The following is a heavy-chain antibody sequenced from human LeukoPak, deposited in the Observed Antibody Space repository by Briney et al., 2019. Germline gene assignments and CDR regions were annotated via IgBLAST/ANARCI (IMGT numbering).Heavy chain of an antibody. Sequence: PGGSLRLSCAASGFTFSSYAMSWVRQAPGKGLEWVSAISGSGGSTYYADSVKGRFTISRDNSKNTLYLQMNSLRAEDTAVYYCAGGITMVRGVREWGQGTLVTVSS. CDR1: GFTFSSYA. J-gene: IGHJ4*02. CDR3: AGGITMVRGVRE. V-gene: IGHV3-23*01. CDR2: ISGSGGST. D-gene: IGHD3-10*01.